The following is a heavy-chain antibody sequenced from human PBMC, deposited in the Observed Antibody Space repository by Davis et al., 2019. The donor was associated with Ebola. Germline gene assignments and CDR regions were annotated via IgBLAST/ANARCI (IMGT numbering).Heavy chain of an antibody. Sequence: AASVKVSCKASGGTFSSYAISWVRQAPGQGLEWMGRIIPILGIANYAQKFQGRVTITADKSTSTAYMELSSLRSEDTAVYYCATGYDFWSGDYYYYGMDVWGQGTTVTVSS. V-gene: IGHV1-69*04. CDR3: ATGYDFWSGDYYYYGMDV. CDR1: GGTFSSYA. J-gene: IGHJ6*02. CDR2: IIPILGIA. D-gene: IGHD3-3*01.